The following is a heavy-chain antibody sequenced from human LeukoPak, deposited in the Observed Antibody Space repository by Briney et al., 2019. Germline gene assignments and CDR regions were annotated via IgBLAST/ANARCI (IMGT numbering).Heavy chain of an antibody. CDR2: ISYDGSNK. CDR3: AKDRGDPVRYMDV. J-gene: IGHJ6*03. D-gene: IGHD3-10*01. Sequence: QPGRSLRLSCAASGFTFSSYAMHWVRQAPGKGLEWVAVISYDGSNKYYADSVKGRFTISRDNSKNTLYLQMNSLRAEDTAVYYCAKDRGDPVRYMDVWGKGTTVTVSS. V-gene: IGHV3-30-3*01. CDR1: GFTFSSYA.